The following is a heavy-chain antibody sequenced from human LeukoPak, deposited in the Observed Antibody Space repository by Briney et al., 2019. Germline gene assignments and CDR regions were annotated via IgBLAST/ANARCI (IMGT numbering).Heavy chain of an antibody. CDR3: SRIAVRGEGFDY. Sequence: GGSLRLSCTASGFTFCDYDMSWVRQAPGKGLEGGVFISSKSYGWTAEYAASLKGRFIISRDDSESIAYLQMHSLKTEDAAVYYCSRIAVRGEGFDYWGQGTLVTVSS. CDR1: GFTFCDYD. J-gene: IGHJ4*02. CDR2: ISSKSYGWTA. D-gene: IGHD6-6*01. V-gene: IGHV3-49*04.